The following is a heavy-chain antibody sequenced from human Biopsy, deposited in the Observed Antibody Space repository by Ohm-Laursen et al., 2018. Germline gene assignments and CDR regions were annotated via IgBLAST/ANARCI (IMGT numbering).Heavy chain of an antibody. V-gene: IGHV1-69*04. CDR2: IIPIVGIT. D-gene: IGHD3-10*01. Sequence: SVKVSCKAPGDTFSRSAFFWVRQAPGQGLVYLGRIIPIVGITNHAQTFQGRITLTADKSTFMVYMELSRLRSDDTAIYYCARGGSGSGYYGMDVWGLGTTVTVSS. CDR1: GDTFSRSA. CDR3: ARGGSGSGYYGMDV. J-gene: IGHJ6*02.